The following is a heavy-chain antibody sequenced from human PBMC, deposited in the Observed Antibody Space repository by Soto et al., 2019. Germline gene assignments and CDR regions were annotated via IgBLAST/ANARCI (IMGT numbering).Heavy chain of an antibody. J-gene: IGHJ6*03. CDR2: IIPILGTG. CDR3: AREEGSSNMGIFPFYYLDV. V-gene: IGHV1-69*08. D-gene: IGHD2-15*01. Sequence: QVQLVQSGPEVKKSGSSVKVSCKLSGGTFTTDTISWLRRAPGQGLEWMGRIIPILGTGNYAQKFQGRVTMTEDKSTKTGYMELSSLTSEDTAVYYCAREEGSSNMGIFPFYYLDVWGNGTTVTVSS. CDR1: GGTFTTDT.